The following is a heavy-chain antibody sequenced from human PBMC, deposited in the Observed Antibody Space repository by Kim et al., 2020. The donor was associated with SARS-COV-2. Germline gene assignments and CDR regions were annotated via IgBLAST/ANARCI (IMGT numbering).Heavy chain of an antibody. V-gene: IGHV3-30*04. CDR2: ISYDGSNK. CDR1: GFTFSSYA. Sequence: GGSLRLSCTASGFTFSSYAMHWVRQAPGKGLEWVAVISYDGSNKYYADSVKGRFTISRDNSKNTLYLQMNSLRAEDTAVYYCARSGSGSYTNWFDPWGQGTLVTVSS. D-gene: IGHD3-10*01. J-gene: IGHJ5*02. CDR3: ARSGSGSYTNWFDP.